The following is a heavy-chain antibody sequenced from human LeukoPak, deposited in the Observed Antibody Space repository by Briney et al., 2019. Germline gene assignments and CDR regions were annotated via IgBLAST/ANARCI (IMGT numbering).Heavy chain of an antibody. CDR1: GFTFSSYS. CDR3: ARDPYYGDYFDY. Sequence: PGGSLRLSCVASGFTFSSYSMSWVRQAPGKGLEWVSSISSSSSYIYYADSVKGRFTISRDNAKNSLYLQMNSLRAEDTAVYYCARDPYYGDYFDYWGQGTLVTVSS. J-gene: IGHJ4*02. V-gene: IGHV3-21*01. D-gene: IGHD4-17*01. CDR2: ISSSSSYI.